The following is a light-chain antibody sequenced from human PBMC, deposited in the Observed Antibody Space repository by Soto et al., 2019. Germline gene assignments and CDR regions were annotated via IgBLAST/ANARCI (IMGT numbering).Light chain of an antibody. J-gene: IGLJ1*01. Sequence: QSALTQPASVSGSPGRSITISCTGTSSDVGGYEFVSWYQQHPDNAPKLIIYDVSDRPSGESSRFSGSKSANTASLTISGLQAEDEADYYCSSYTSSGTYVFGTGTKLTVL. CDR1: SSDVGGYEF. V-gene: IGLV2-14*01. CDR3: SSYTSSGTYV. CDR2: DVS.